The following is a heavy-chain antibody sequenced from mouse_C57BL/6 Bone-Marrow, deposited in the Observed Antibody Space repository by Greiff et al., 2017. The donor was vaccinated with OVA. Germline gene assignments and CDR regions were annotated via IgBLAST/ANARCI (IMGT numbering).Heavy chain of an antibody. CDR1: GFTFSSYG. CDR2: ISSGGSYT. CDR3: ARHKLFYAMDY. V-gene: IGHV5-6*01. Sequence: EVKLVESGGDLVKPGGSLKLSCAASGFTFSSYGMSWVRQTPDKRLEWVATISSGGSYTYYPDSVKGRFTISRDNAKNTLYLQMSSLKSEDTAMYYCARHKLFYAMDYWGQGTSVTVSS. J-gene: IGHJ4*01.